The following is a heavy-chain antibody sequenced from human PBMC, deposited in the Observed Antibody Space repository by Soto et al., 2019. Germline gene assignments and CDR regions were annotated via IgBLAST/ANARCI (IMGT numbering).Heavy chain of an antibody. CDR1: GGSINTYY. CDR2: IFYSGNT. Sequence: SETLSLTCTVSGGSINTYYWGWIRQPPGKGLEWIGTIFYSGNTYYNPSLKSRVTISVDTSRNKFSLKLSSVTAADTAVYYCARSGPSYSSGWYYFDYWGQGTLVTVSS. D-gene: IGHD6-19*01. CDR3: ARSGPSYSSGWYYFDY. V-gene: IGHV4-39*07. J-gene: IGHJ4*02.